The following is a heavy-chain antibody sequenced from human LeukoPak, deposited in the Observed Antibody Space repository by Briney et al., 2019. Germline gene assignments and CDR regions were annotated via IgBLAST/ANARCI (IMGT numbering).Heavy chain of an antibody. V-gene: IGHV4-34*01. CDR1: GGSFSGYY. D-gene: IGHD3-10*01. Sequence: SETLSLTCAVYGGSFSGYYWSWIRQPPGKGLEWIGEINHSGSTNYNPSLKSRVTISVDTSKNQFSLTLSSVTAADTAVYYCARDAWFGAGRTFAYWGQGTLVTVSS. J-gene: IGHJ4*02. CDR2: INHSGST. CDR3: ARDAWFGAGRTFAY.